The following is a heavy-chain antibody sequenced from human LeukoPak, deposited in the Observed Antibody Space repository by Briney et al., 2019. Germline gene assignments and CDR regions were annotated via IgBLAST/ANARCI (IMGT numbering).Heavy chain of an antibody. J-gene: IGHJ3*02. Sequence: GGSLRLSCAASGFTVSSNYMSWVRQAPGKGLEWVSVIYSGGSTYYADSVKGRFTISRDNSKNTLYLQMNSLRAEDTAVYYCAREGLWGSGAFDIWGQGTMVTVSS. CDR3: AREGLWGSGAFDI. CDR1: GFTVSSNY. CDR2: IYSGGST. D-gene: IGHD7-27*01. V-gene: IGHV3-53*01.